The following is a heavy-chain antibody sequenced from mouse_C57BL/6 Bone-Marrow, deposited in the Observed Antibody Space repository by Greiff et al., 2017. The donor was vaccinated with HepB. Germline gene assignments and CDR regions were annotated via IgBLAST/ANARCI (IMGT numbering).Heavy chain of an antibody. Sequence: EVKLMESGPGMVKPSQSLSLTCTVTGYSITSGYDWHWIRHFPGNKLEWMGYISYSGSTNYNPSLKSRISITHDTSKNHFFLKLNSVTTEDTATYYCARDYYYGSALDWGQGTLVTVSA. CDR2: ISYSGST. V-gene: IGHV3-1*01. CDR3: ARDYYYGSALD. D-gene: IGHD1-1*01. CDR1: GYSITSGYD. J-gene: IGHJ3*01.